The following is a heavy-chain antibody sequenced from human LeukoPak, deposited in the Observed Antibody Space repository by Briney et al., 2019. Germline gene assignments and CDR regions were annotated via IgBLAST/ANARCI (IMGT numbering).Heavy chain of an antibody. J-gene: IGHJ3*02. D-gene: IGHD1-26*01. CDR3: ARGDIVGAIPDAFDI. CDR2: IYYSGST. Sequence: SETLPLTCTVSGGSISRYYWSWIRQPPGKGLEWIGYIYYSGSTNYNPSLKSRVTISVDTSKNQFSLKLSSVTAADTAVYYCARGDIVGAIPDAFDIWGQGTMVTVSS. CDR1: GGSISRYY. V-gene: IGHV4-59*01.